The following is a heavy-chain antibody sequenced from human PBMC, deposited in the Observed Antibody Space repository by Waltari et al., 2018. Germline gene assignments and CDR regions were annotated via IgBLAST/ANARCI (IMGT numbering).Heavy chain of an antibody. J-gene: IGHJ4*02. V-gene: IGHV4-4*02. CDR1: GDSMSTTAC. Sequence: QLKLQESGPGLVKPSGTLSLTCGVFGDSMSTTACWSWVRQPPGKGLEWLGQVHRSGRPNYSPSFASRVTMSLDTPNNQFSLELTSATAADTAVYYCARDRGRGLYLDSWGPGILVTVSP. D-gene: IGHD2-15*01. CDR3: ARDRGRGLYLDS. CDR2: VHRSGRP.